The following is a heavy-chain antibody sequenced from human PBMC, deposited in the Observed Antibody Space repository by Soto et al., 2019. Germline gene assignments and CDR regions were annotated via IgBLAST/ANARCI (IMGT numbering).Heavy chain of an antibody. CDR2: IIPIFGTA. CDR1: GGTFSSYA. J-gene: IGHJ6*02. V-gene: IGHV1-69*06. CDR3: ASQGYYDSSGYYYYGMDV. D-gene: IGHD3-22*01. Sequence: QVQLVRSGAEVKKPGSSVKVSCKASGGTFSSYAISWVRQAPGQGLEWMGGIIPIFGTANYAQKFQGRVTITADKSTSTAYMELSSLRSEDTAVYYCASQGYYDSSGYYYYGMDVWGQGTTVTVSS.